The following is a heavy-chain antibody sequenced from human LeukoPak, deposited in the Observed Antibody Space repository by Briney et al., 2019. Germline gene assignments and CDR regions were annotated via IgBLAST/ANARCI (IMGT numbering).Heavy chain of an antibody. CDR1: GGSFSGYY. D-gene: IGHD3-3*01. Sequence: SETLSLTCAVYGGSFSGYYWRWIRQPPGKGLEWIGEINHSGSTNYNPSLKSRVTISVDTSKNQFSLKLSSVTAADTAVYYCAARYYDFWSGYYTYFDYWGQGTLVTVSS. V-gene: IGHV4-34*01. CDR2: INHSGST. CDR3: AARYYDFWSGYYTYFDY. J-gene: IGHJ4*02.